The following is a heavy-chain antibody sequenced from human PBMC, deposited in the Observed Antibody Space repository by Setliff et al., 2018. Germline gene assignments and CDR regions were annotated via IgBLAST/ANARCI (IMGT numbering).Heavy chain of an antibody. CDR3: ARRGYYYGWGDSNAFDI. CDR1: ADSMNKNF. D-gene: IGHD3-10*01. J-gene: IGHJ3*02. V-gene: IGHV4-39*01. Sequence: PSETLSLTCIVSADSMNKNFWTWIRQPPGKGLEWIGSIYYSGTTYYNPSLKSRVTISVDTSKNQFSLKLSSVTAADTAVYYCARRGYYYGWGDSNAFDIWGQGTMVTVSS. CDR2: IYYSGTT.